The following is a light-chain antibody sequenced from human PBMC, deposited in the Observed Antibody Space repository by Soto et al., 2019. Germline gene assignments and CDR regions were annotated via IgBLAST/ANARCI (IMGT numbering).Light chain of an antibody. J-gene: IGLJ3*02. CDR1: SSNIGKNY. CDR2: TNN. Sequence: QSVLTQPPSASGTPGQRVTISCSGSSSNIGKNYVYWYQQVPGTAPKLLIHTNNQRPSGVPDRFSGSKSGTSASLAISGLRSEDEADYYCAAWDDSLSGRVFGGGTQLTVL. CDR3: AAWDDSLSGRV. V-gene: IGLV1-47*02.